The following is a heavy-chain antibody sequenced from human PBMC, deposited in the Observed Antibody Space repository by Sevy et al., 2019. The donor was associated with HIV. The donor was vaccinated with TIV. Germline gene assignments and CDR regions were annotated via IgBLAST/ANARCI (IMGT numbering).Heavy chain of an antibody. Sequence: ASVKVSCKASGYTFTGYYMHWVRQPPGKGFHGMGWINPNSVGPNNERKFQGRVTLTRDTSISTAYMELSRLKSDDTAVYYCVRDDRDGYFEYWGQGTLVTVSS. CDR3: VRDDRDGYFEY. V-gene: IGHV1-2*02. J-gene: IGHJ4*02. CDR1: GYTFTGYY. CDR2: INPNSVGP.